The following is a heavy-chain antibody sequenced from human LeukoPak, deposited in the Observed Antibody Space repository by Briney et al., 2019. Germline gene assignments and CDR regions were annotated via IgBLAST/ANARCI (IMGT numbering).Heavy chain of an antibody. V-gene: IGHV5-51*01. CDR2: IYPGDSDT. J-gene: IGHJ4*02. CDR3: ARGSGSYHTAYMN. Sequence: GESLKISCKGSGYSFTSYWIGWVRPMPGKGLEWMGIIYPGDSDTRYSPSFQGQVAISAGKSLSTAYLQWGSRKGSDTAMYYCARGSGSYHTAYMNWGQGSPVTVSS. CDR1: GYSFTSYW. D-gene: IGHD1-26*01.